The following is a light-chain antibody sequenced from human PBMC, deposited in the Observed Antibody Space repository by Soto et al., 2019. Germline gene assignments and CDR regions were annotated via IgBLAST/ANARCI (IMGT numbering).Light chain of an antibody. J-gene: IGLJ2*01. CDR2: EVS. Sequence: QSVLTQPASVSGSPGQSITISCTGTSSDVGVYKFVSWYQQFPGKAPKLMIYEVSNRPSGVSDRFSGSKSGNTASLIISGLRAEDEADYYCSSQTGSATVLFGGGTKLTVL. CDR1: SSDVGVYKF. CDR3: SSQTGSATVL. V-gene: IGLV2-14*01.